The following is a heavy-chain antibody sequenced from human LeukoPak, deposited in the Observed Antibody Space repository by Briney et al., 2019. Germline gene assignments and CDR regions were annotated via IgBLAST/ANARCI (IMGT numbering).Heavy chain of an antibody. CDR3: ARGGTYYPCIDY. CDR2: ISAFNGRT. J-gene: IGHJ4*02. D-gene: IGHD1-26*01. CDR1: GYTFTSSY. Sequence: ASVKVSCKASGYTFTSSYINWVRQAPGQRLEWMGWISAFNGRTNYAQKFQGRVTMTTDSSTSTAYMDLTSLRSDDTAVYYCARGGTYYPCIDYWGQGTLVTVSS. V-gene: IGHV1-18*01.